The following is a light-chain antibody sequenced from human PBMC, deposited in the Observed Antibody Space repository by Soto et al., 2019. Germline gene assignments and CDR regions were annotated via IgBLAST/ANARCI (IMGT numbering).Light chain of an antibody. V-gene: IGLV2-14*01. CDR1: SSDVGGYIY. J-gene: IGLJ1*01. CDR3: SSYTSSSTIYV. CDR2: DVS. Sequence: QSVLTQPASVSGSPGQSITISCTGTSSDVGGYIYVSWYQQHPGTAHKLMIYDVSNRPSGVSNRFSGSKSGSTASLTISVLQAEDEADSYCSSYTSSSTIYVFGTGTKVTVL.